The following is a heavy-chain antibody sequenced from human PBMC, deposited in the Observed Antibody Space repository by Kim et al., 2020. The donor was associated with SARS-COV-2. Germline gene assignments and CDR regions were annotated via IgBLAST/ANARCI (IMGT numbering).Heavy chain of an antibody. Sequence: GESLKISCKGSGYSFTSYWIGWVRQMPGKGLEWMGIIYPGDSDTRYSPSFQGQVTISADKSISTAYLQWSSLKASDTAMYYCARSLGDYCGGDCLRYYGMDVWGQGTTVTVSS. V-gene: IGHV5-51*01. CDR1: GYSFTSYW. CDR3: ARSLGDYCGGDCLRYYGMDV. D-gene: IGHD2-21*02. J-gene: IGHJ6*02. CDR2: IYPGDSDT.